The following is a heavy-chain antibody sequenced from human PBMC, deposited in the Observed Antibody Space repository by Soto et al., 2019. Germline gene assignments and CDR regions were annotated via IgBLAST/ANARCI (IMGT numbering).Heavy chain of an antibody. Sequence: GGSLRLSCAASGFTFSTYSMNWFRQAPGKGLEWVSSISSSSSYIYNADSVKGRFTISRDNAKNSLYLQMNSLRAEDTAVYYCARSRYCSSTSCYTFTTHYYYFGMDVWGQGTTVTVSS. CDR2: ISSSSSYI. CDR3: ARSRYCSSTSCYTFTTHYYYFGMDV. CDR1: GFTFSTYS. D-gene: IGHD2-2*02. V-gene: IGHV3-21*01. J-gene: IGHJ6*02.